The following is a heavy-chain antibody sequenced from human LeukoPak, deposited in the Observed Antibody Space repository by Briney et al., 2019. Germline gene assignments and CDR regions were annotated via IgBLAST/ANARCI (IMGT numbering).Heavy chain of an antibody. J-gene: IGHJ4*02. V-gene: IGHV3-33*06. D-gene: IGHD1-26*01. CDR1: GFTFSSYG. Sequence: GRSLRLSCAASGFTFSSYGMHWVRQAPGKGLEWVAVIWYDGSNRYYADSVKGRFTISRDNSKNTLYLQMNSLRAEDTAVYYCAKEGGATLYFDYWGQGTLATVSS. CDR2: IWYDGSNR. CDR3: AKEGGATLYFDY.